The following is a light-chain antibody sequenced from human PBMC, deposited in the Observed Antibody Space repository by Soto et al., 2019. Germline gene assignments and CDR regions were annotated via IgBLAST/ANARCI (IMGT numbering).Light chain of an antibody. J-gene: IGKJ4*01. CDR2: DAS. CDR1: QGVSSS. Sequence: EIVLTQSPATLSLSPGERATLSCRISQGVSSSLAWYQQKPGQAPRLLIYDASNRATGIPARFSGSGSGTDFTLTISSLQPEDFAVYYCQQRASLFTFGGGTKVDIK. V-gene: IGKV3-11*01. CDR3: QQRASLFT.